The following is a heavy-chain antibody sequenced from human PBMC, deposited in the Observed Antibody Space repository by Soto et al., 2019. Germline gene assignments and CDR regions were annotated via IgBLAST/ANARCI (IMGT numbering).Heavy chain of an antibody. CDR3: ARGLSVTVTTPSYYFDY. V-gene: IGHV4-30-4*01. CDR2: IYHSGST. J-gene: IGHJ4*02. D-gene: IGHD4-17*01. Sequence: SETLSLTCTVSGGSISSGDYYWSWIRQPPGKGLEWIGYIYHSGSTHYNPSLKSRVTISVDTSKKQFSLKLSSVTAADTAVYYCARGLSVTVTTPSYYFDYGGQVALVTFSS. CDR1: GGSISSGDYY.